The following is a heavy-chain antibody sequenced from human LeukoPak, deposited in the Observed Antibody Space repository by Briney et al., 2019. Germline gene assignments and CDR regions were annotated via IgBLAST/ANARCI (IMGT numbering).Heavy chain of an antibody. V-gene: IGHV4-4*07. CDR1: GGSVTSYY. CDR3: ARDVSPRNAFDI. J-gene: IGHJ3*02. Sequence: TSETLSLTCTVSGGSVTSYYWSWIRQPAGKGLEWIGRMYSTGNTNYNPSLKSRVTMSLDTSKNQFSLNLSSVTAADSAVYYCARDVSPRNAFDIWGQGTMVTVSS. CDR2: MYSTGNT. D-gene: IGHD5/OR15-5a*01.